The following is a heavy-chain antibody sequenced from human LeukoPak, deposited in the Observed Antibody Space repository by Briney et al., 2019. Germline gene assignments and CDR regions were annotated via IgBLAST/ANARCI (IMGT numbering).Heavy chain of an antibody. Sequence: PGRCLRLSRAASVFTFCGYGMHWVPQAPGEGLEWVSVILYDGGNKYYADSVKGRFTISRDNSKNTLYLQMNSLRAKDTAVYYCAKDRGLQGIYWYFDLWGRGTLVTVSS. CDR2: ILYDGGNK. CDR3: AKDRGLQGIYWYFDL. CDR1: VFTFCGYG. J-gene: IGHJ2*01. D-gene: IGHD2-15*01. V-gene: IGHV3-33*06.